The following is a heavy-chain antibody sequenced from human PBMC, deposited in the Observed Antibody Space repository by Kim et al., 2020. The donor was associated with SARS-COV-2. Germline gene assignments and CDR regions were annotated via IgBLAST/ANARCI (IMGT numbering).Heavy chain of an antibody. CDR1: GFTFSSYG. J-gene: IGHJ4*02. Sequence: GGSLRLSCAASGFTFSSYGMHWVRQAPGKGLEWVAVIWYDGSNKYYADSVKGRFTISRDNSKNTLYLQMNSLRAEDTAVYYCAREGGGEYAAVAGTVPEDWGQGTLVTVSS. CDR3: AREGGGEYAAVAGTVPED. D-gene: IGHD6-19*01. CDR2: IWYDGSNK. V-gene: IGHV3-33*01.